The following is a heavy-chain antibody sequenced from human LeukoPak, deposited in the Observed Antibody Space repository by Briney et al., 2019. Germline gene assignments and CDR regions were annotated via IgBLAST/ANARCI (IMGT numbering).Heavy chain of an antibody. CDR2: TSSSDAGT. J-gene: IGHJ6*04. CDR1: GFTLNNYA. V-gene: IGHV3-23*01. Sequence: GGSLRLSCAASGFTLNNYAMSWVRQAPGKGLEWVSATSSSDAGTYHADSVRGRFTISRDNSKNTLYLQMNSLRAEDTAVYYCAELGITMIGGVWGKGTTVTISS. CDR3: AELGITMIGGV. D-gene: IGHD3-10*02.